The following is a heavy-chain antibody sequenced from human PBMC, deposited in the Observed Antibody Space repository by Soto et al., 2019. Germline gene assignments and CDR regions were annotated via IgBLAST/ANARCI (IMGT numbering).Heavy chain of an antibody. D-gene: IGHD4-17*01. CDR3: AKDIMTTVTIPDY. J-gene: IGHJ4*02. Sequence: ALRLSCAASGFTFDDYAMHWVRQAPGKGLEWVSGISWNSGSIGYADSVKGRFTISRDNAKNSLYLQMNSLRPEDTALYYCAKDIMTTVTIPDYWGQGTLVTSPQ. CDR2: ISWNSGSI. CDR1: GFTFDDYA. V-gene: IGHV3-9*01.